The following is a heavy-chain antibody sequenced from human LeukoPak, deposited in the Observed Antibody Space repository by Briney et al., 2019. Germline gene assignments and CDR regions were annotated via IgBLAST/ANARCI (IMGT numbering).Heavy chain of an antibody. CDR2: INPSAGYT. J-gene: IGHJ6*03. V-gene: IGHV1-46*01. Sequence: ASVNVSCKTSGYIFTSYYMHWVRQAPGQGLEWMGIINPSAGYTNYAQNFQGRVTMTTDTSTSTAYMELSSLRSEDTAVYYCARGERGSGSWDYYYYMDVWGKGTTVTVSS. CDR3: ARGERGSGSWDYYYYMDV. CDR1: GYIFTSYY. D-gene: IGHD2-15*01.